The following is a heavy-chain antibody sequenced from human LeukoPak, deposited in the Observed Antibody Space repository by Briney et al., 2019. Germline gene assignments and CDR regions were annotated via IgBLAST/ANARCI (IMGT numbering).Heavy chain of an antibody. CDR1: GYTFTSYY. D-gene: IGHD1-26*01. Sequence: GASVKVSCKASGYTFTSYYINWVRQATGQGLEWMGWMNPNSGNTGYAQKFRGRATMTRNTSISTAYMELSSLRSEDTAVYYCARDWEGSFDPWGQGTLVTVSS. CDR2: MNPNSGNT. CDR3: ARDWEGSFDP. V-gene: IGHV1-8*01. J-gene: IGHJ5*02.